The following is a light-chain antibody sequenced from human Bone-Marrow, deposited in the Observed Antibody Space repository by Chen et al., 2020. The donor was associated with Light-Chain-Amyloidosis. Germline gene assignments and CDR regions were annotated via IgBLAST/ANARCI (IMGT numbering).Light chain of an antibody. CDR3: QQYGSSAPT. Sequence: EIVLTQSPGTLSLSPGERATLSCRASLSVSNNYLSWYQQRPGQAPRFLIYSASSRSTGVPDRFSGGGAGTDFTLTSSTLDPEDFAVYYCQQYGSSAPTFGGGTKVEIK. J-gene: IGKJ4*01. CDR1: LSVSNNY. CDR2: SAS. V-gene: IGKV3-20*01.